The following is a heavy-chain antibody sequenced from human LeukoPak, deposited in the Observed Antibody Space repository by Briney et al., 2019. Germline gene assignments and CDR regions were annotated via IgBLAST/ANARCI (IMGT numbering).Heavy chain of an antibody. CDR2: ISGGGGST. V-gene: IGHV3-23*01. Sequence: GGSLRLSCAASGFTFSSFAMSWVRQAPGKGLVGFSVISGGGGSTYYADSVKGRFTISRDNSKNTLYLQMNSLRAEDTAVYYCAKVGSGYDFNYYYYMDVWGKGATVTVSS. CDR3: AKVGSGYDFNYYYYMDV. D-gene: IGHD5-12*01. J-gene: IGHJ6*03. CDR1: GFTFSSFA.